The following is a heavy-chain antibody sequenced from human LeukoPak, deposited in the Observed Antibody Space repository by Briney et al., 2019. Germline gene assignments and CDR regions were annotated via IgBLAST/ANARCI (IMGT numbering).Heavy chain of an antibody. CDR2: VNHSGST. D-gene: IGHD3-16*01. CDR1: GGSFSGYY. V-gene: IGHV4-34*01. CDR3: ARGGLGSPLDY. J-gene: IGHJ4*02. Sequence: PSETLSLTCAVYGGSFSGYYWSWIRQPPGKGLEWIGEVNHSGSTNYNPSLKSRVTISVDTSKNQFSLKLSSVTAADTAVYYCARGGLGSPLDYWGQGTLVTVSS.